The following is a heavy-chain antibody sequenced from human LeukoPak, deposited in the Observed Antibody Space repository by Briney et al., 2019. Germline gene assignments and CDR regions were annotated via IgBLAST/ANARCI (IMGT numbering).Heavy chain of an antibody. D-gene: IGHD6-6*01. V-gene: IGHV1-69*04. Sequence: ASVKVSCKASGGTFSSYAISWVRQAPGQGLEWMGRIIPILGIANYAQKFQGRVTITADKSTSTAYMELSSLRSEDTAVYYCASISSIAARRLIDYWGQGTLVTVSS. J-gene: IGHJ4*02. CDR3: ASISSIAARRLIDY. CDR1: GGTFSSYA. CDR2: IIPILGIA.